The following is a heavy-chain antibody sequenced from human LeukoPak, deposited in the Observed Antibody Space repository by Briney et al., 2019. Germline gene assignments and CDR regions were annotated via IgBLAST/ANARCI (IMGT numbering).Heavy chain of an antibody. CDR1: GFTFSSYA. CDR2: ISGSGGNT. V-gene: IGHV3-23*01. Sequence: GESLRLSCAASGFTFSSYAMSWVRQAPGKGLEWVSGISGSGGNTFYADSVKGRFTISRDNSKNTLYLQMNRLRAEDTAVYYCAKENGAAVISHFDYWGQGTLVTVSS. CDR3: AKENGAAVISHFDY. J-gene: IGHJ4*02. D-gene: IGHD2-21*01.